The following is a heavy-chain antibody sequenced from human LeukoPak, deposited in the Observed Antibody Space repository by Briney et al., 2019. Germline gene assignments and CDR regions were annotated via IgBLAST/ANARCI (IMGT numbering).Heavy chain of an antibody. CDR2: FDPEDGET. Sequence: ASVKVSCKVSGYTLTELSMHWVRQAPGKGLEWMGGFDPEDGETIYAQKFQGRVTMTEDTSTDTAYMELSSLRSEDTAVYYCATGRYCSGGSCYSAWYFDYWGQGTLVTVSS. D-gene: IGHD2-15*01. CDR1: GYTLTELS. J-gene: IGHJ4*02. CDR3: ATGRYCSGGSCYSAWYFDY. V-gene: IGHV1-24*01.